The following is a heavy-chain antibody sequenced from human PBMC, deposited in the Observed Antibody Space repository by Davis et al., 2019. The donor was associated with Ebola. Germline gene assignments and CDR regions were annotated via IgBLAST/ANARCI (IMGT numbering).Heavy chain of an antibody. CDR2: ISGSGGIT. Sequence: GGSLRLSCAASGFTFSKHAMSWVRLAPGKGLEWVSGISGSGGITYHADSVKGRFTISRDNSKNTLYLQMNILRAEDTAVYYCARHINGDFWYFDVWGRGTLVTVSS. CDR1: GFTFSKHA. CDR3: ARHINGDFWYFDV. J-gene: IGHJ2*01. D-gene: IGHD4-17*01. V-gene: IGHV3-23*01.